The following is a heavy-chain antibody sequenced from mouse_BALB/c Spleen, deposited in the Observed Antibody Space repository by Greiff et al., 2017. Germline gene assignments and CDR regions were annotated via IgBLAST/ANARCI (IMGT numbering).Heavy chain of an antibody. CDR2: ISSGGSYT. Sequence: EVQVVESGGGLVKPGGSLKLSCAASGFTFSSYAMSWVRQTPEKRLEWVATISSGGSYTYYPDSVKGRFTISRDNAKNTLYLQMSSLRSEDTAMYYLARLGGDDYDGAWFAYWGQGTLVTVSA. V-gene: IGHV5-9-3*01. CDR1: GFTFSSYA. D-gene: IGHD2-4*01. J-gene: IGHJ3*01. CDR3: ARLGGDDYDGAWFAY.